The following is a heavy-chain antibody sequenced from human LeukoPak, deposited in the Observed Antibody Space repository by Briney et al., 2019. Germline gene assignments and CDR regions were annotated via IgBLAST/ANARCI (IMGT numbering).Heavy chain of an antibody. Sequence: GGSLRLSCAASGFTFSSYGMSWVRQAPGKGLEWVSGISGSGGSTYYADSVKGRFTISRDNSKNTLYLQMNSLRAEDTAVYYCAKTLRYFDWEFDYWGQGTLVTVSS. CDR2: ISGSGGST. J-gene: IGHJ4*02. CDR3: AKTLRYFDWEFDY. CDR1: GFTFSSYG. D-gene: IGHD3-9*01. V-gene: IGHV3-23*01.